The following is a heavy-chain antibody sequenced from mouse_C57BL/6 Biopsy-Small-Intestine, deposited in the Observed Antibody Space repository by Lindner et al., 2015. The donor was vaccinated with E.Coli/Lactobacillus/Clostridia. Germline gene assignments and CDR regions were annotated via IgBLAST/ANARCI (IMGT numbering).Heavy chain of an antibody. CDR3: ATGRGQLWLRDYFYYMDV. J-gene: IGHJ1*03. CDR2: FDPEDGET. Sequence: SVKVSCKVSGYTLTDLSVHWVRQAPGEGLEWMGGFDPEDGETIYAQKFQGRVTMTEDTSTDTAYMELSSLRSEDTAVYYCATGRGQLWLRDYFYYMDVWGKGTTVTVSS. V-gene: IGHV1-18*01. CDR1: GYTLTDLS. D-gene: IGHD2-1*01.